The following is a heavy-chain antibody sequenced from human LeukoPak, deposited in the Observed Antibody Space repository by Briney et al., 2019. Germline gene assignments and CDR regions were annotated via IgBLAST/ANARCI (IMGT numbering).Heavy chain of an antibody. D-gene: IGHD3-22*01. J-gene: IGHJ3*02. CDR3: ATDINRDYYDSSGYSNAFDI. CDR2: FDPEDGET. Sequence: ASVKVSCKVSGYTLTELSMHWVQQAPGKGLEWMGGFDPEDGETIYAQKFQGRVTMTEDTSTDTAYMELSSLRSEDTAVYYCATDINRDYYDSSGYSNAFDIWGQGTMVTVSS. V-gene: IGHV1-24*01. CDR1: GYTLTELS.